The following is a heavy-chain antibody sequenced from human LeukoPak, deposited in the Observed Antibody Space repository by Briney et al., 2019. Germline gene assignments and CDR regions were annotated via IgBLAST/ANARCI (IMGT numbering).Heavy chain of an antibody. CDR1: GFTFSSYG. D-gene: IGHD4-17*01. CDR3: ARGFLRYDY. V-gene: IGHV3-66*01. CDR2: IYSGGST. Sequence: GGSLRLSCAASGFTFSSYGMHWVRQAPGKGLEWVSVIYSGGSTYYADSVKGRFTISRDNSKNTLYLQMNSLRAEDTAVYYCARGFLRYDYWGQGTLVTVSS. J-gene: IGHJ4*02.